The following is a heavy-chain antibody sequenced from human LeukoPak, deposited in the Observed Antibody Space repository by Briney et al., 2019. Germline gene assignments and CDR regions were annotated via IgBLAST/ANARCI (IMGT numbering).Heavy chain of an antibody. J-gene: IGHJ4*02. CDR3: ARFPRFRSIAAALFDY. Sequence: SVKVSCYALGGTFSSNAISWVRQAPGQGLEWMGGIIPIFGTATYEQKFQGRVTITAAESTCTDYMELRSLRSEDAAVYYCARFPRFRSIAAALFDYWGQGTRDNVSS. CDR2: IIPIFGTA. V-gene: IGHV1-69*13. CDR1: GGTFSSNA. D-gene: IGHD6-13*01.